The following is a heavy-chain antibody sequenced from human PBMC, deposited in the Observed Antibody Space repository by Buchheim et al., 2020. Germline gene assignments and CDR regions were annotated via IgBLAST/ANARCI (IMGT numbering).Heavy chain of an antibody. CDR2: IRYDGSNK. Sequence: QVQLVESGGGVVQPGRSLRLSCAASGFTFSSHGMHWVRQAPGKGLEWVAFIRYDGSNKYYADSVKGRFTISRDNPKKPLDLQMNSLRAEDTAVYYCAKGSNMITFGGVIVGGGYYGMDVWGQGTT. CDR3: AKGSNMITFGGVIVGGGYYGMDV. V-gene: IGHV3-30*02. D-gene: IGHD3-16*02. J-gene: IGHJ6*02. CDR1: GFTFSSHG.